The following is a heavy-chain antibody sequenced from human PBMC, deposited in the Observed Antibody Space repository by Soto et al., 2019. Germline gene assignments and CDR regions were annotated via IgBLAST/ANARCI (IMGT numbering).Heavy chain of an antibody. CDR1: GGSISSSNW. CDR3: ARVDDTDDTHDAFDI. V-gene: IGHV4-4*02. D-gene: IGHD3-9*01. CDR2: IYHSGST. J-gene: IGHJ3*02. Sequence: QVQLQESGPGLVKPSGTLSLTCAVSGGSISSSNWWSWVRQPPGKGLEWIGEIYHSGSTNYNPSLKSRVTIAVDKSKNQFSLKLSSVTAADTAVYYCARVDDTDDTHDAFDIWGQGTMVTVSS.